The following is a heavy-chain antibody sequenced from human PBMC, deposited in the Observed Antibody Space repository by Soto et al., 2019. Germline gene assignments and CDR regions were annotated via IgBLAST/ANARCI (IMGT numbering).Heavy chain of an antibody. Sequence: PSETLSLTCTVSGGSISSSSYYWGWIRQPPGKGLEWTGSIYYSGSTYYNPSLKSRVTISVDTSKNQFSLKLSSVTAADTAVYYCARLMVRFGGGIDYSGQGTLVTVSS. V-gene: IGHV4-39*01. CDR3: ARLMVRFGGGIDY. CDR2: IYYSGST. J-gene: IGHJ4*02. D-gene: IGHD3-16*01. CDR1: GGSISSSSYY.